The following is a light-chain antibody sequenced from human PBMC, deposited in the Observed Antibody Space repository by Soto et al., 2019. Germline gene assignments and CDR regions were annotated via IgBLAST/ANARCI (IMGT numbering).Light chain of an antibody. CDR3: LQDFHFPLS. J-gene: IGKJ4*01. CDR1: PGIGND. Sequence: AIQMTQSPSSLSASVGDRVTITCRASPGIGNDLAWYQQKPGKAPKLLIYAASTLQSGVPSRFSGNGSGTDFTLTISSLQPGDLASYYCLQDFHFPLSFGGGTKVDIK. CDR2: AAS. V-gene: IGKV1-6*02.